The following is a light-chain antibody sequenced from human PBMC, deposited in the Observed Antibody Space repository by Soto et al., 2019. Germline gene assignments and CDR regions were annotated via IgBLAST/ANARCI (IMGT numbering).Light chain of an antibody. CDR3: SSYRSSSTLGV. V-gene: IGLV2-14*01. Sequence: QLVLAQPASVSGSPGQSITISCTGTSSDVGGYNYVSWYQQHPAKAPKLVIYEVSNRPSGVSNRFSGSKSGNTASLNISGLQAEDEADYFCSSYRSSSTLGVFGGGTKLTVL. CDR2: EVS. J-gene: IGLJ3*02. CDR1: SSDVGGYNY.